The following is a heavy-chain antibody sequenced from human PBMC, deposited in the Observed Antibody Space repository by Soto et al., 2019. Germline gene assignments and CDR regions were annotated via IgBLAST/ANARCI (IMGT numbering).Heavy chain of an antibody. D-gene: IGHD4-17*01. V-gene: IGHV4-4*02. Sequence: QVLLQESGSGLVKPSGTLSLTCAVSGDSVSSSFWWTWVRQPPGKGLEWIGEIYHTETTNYAPSLKSRVTISLDKSMNQFSLRFNSVTPADTAVYYCARYDFGTFDNWGQGIRVTVSS. CDR2: IYHTETT. J-gene: IGHJ4*02. CDR1: GDSVSSSFW. CDR3: ARYDFGTFDN.